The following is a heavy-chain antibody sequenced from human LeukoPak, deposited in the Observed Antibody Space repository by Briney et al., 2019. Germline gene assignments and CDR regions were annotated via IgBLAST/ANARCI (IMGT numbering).Heavy chain of an antibody. Sequence: QPGGSLRLSCAASGFTFSSYAMSWVRQAPGKGLEWVSAISGTGGRTYYADSVKGRFTVSRDNSKNTLYLQMNSLRAEDTAVYYCAKDNRRHYTSGPNPDSLHWGQGALVTVSS. D-gene: IGHD6-19*01. CDR2: ISGTGGRT. J-gene: IGHJ4*02. CDR1: GFTFSSYA. V-gene: IGHV3-23*01. CDR3: AKDNRRHYTSGPNPDSLH.